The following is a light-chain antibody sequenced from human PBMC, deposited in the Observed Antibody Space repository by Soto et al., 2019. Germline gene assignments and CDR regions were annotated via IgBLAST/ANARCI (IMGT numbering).Light chain of an antibody. Sequence: QSALTQPASVSGSPGQSITISCTGTSNDVGGYKYVSWYQQHPGKAPKVMIYDVSNRPSGVSNRFSGSKSGNTASLTISGLQAEDEADYYCSSYTTSSTLEGVFGTGTKLTVL. CDR3: SSYTTSSTLEGV. CDR2: DVS. CDR1: SNDVGGYKY. V-gene: IGLV2-14*01. J-gene: IGLJ1*01.